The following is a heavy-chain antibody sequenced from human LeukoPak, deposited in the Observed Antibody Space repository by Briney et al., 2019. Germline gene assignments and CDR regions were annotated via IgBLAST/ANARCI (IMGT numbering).Heavy chain of an antibody. V-gene: IGHV4-34*01. CDR3: ARGRGDSSGYYTANFDY. Sequence: SEALSLTCAVYGGSFSGYYWSWIRQPPGKGLEWIGEINHSGSTNYNPSLKSRVTISVDTSKNQFSLKLSSVTAADTAVYYCARGRGDSSGYYTANFDYWGQGTLVTVSS. CDR2: INHSGST. CDR1: GGSFSGYY. D-gene: IGHD3-22*01. J-gene: IGHJ4*02.